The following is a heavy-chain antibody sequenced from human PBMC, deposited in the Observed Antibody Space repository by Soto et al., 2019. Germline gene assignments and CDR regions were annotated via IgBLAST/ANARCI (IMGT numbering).Heavy chain of an antibody. CDR1: GFTFNYYW. CDR3: ARGGDPDY. J-gene: IGHJ4*02. CDR2: IQSDGSSP. D-gene: IGHD3-16*01. Sequence: EVQLVESGGGLVQPGGSLRLSCVASGFTFNYYWMHWVRQAPGKGLVWVSRIQSDGSSPDYVDSVKGRFTISRDNAKNTLYLPLINLRAEDTAVYYCARGGDPDYWGQGTLVTVSS. V-gene: IGHV3-74*01.